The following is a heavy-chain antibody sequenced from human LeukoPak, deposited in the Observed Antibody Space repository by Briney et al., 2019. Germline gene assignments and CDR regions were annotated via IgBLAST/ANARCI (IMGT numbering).Heavy chain of an antibody. CDR1: GGSISSSSYY. Sequence: SETLSLTCTVSGGSISSSSYYWGWIRQPPGKGLEWIGSIYYSGSTYYNPSLKSRVTISVDTSKNQFSLKLSSVTAADTAVYYCARQPTATFFDYWGQGTLVTVSS. J-gene: IGHJ4*02. V-gene: IGHV4-39*01. CDR3: ARQPTATFFDY. CDR2: IYYSGST.